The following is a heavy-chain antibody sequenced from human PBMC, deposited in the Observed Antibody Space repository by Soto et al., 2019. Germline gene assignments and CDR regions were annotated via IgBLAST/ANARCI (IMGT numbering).Heavy chain of an antibody. D-gene: IGHD1-26*01. J-gene: IGHJ4*02. CDR1: GSTFRNTW. Sequence: PGEPLRPSCAASGSTFRNTWVIWVRQGLGKGLGGIGLSKSKSDGETTDYAALVKGRFTISRDDAKDTVFLQMNSLTPEDTAIYYCATGAPFSGSVFDYWGQGTLVTVSS. CDR3: ATGAPFSGSVFDY. V-gene: IGHV3-15*01. CDR2: SKSKSDGETT.